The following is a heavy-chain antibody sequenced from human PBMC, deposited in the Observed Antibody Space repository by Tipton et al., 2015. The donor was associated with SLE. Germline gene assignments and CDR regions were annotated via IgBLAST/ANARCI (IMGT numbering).Heavy chain of an antibody. Sequence: QLVQSGPEVKRPGASVKVSCKASGYSFNTYGITWVRQAPGQGLEWMGWISGYNANTNYAQKFQGRVTMTTDTSTSTAYMELRSLRSDDTAVYYCAREGSVAGMNDYWGQGTLVTVSS. J-gene: IGHJ4*02. CDR3: AREGSVAGMNDY. D-gene: IGHD6-19*01. V-gene: IGHV1-18*01. CDR2: ISGYNANT. CDR1: GYSFNTYG.